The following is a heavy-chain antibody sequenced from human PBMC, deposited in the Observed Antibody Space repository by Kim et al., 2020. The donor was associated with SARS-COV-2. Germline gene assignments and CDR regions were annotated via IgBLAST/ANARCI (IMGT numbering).Heavy chain of an antibody. V-gene: IGHV3-23*01. J-gene: IGHJ4*02. CDR2: ISFGGVT. D-gene: IGHD2-2*01. Sequence: LSLTCAASGFTFSNYGVSWVRQAPGKGLEWVSAISFGGVTDYADSVRGRFTTSRDNPKSTVYLQMNSLRAEDTAVYYCAGICGTTSCSDDYWGQGTL. CDR1: GFTFSNYG. CDR3: AGICGTTSCSDDY.